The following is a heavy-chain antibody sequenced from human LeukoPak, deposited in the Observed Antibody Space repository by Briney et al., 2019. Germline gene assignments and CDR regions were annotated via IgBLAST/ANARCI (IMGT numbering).Heavy chain of an antibody. V-gene: IGHV3-66*01. Sequence: PGGSLRLSCAASGFTASSNYMSWVRQAPGKGLEWVSVIYSGGSTYYADSVKGRFTISRDNSKNTLYLQMNSLRAEDTAVYYCAIRVADWDYWGQGTLVTVSS. CDR1: GFTASSNY. CDR3: AIRVADWDY. CDR2: IYSGGST. D-gene: IGHD3-9*01. J-gene: IGHJ4*02.